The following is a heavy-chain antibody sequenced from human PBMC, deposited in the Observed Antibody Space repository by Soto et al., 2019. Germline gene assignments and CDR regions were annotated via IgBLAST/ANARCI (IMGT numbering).Heavy chain of an antibody. J-gene: IGHJ6*02. CDR3: ARGRPGGLGPHYGMDV. D-gene: IGHD6-19*01. CDR2: IKQDGSEK. Sequence: GGSLRLSCAASGFTFSSYWMSWVRQAPGKGLEWVANIKQDGSEKYYVDSVKGRFTISRDNAKNSLYLQMNSLRAEDTAVYYCARGRPGGLGPHYGMDVWGQGTTVTVSS. V-gene: IGHV3-7*05. CDR1: GFTFSSYW.